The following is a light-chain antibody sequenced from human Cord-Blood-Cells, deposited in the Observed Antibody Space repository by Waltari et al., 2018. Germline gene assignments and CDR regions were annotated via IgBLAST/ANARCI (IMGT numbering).Light chain of an antibody. J-gene: IGLJ2*01. CDR2: GKN. CDR1: SLRSYY. Sequence: LGQTVRITCQGDSLRSYYASWYQQKPGQAPVLVIYGKNNRPSGIPDRFSGSSSGNTASLTITGAQAEDEADYYCNSRDSSGTVVFGGGTKLTVL. V-gene: IGLV3-19*01. CDR3: NSRDSSGTVV.